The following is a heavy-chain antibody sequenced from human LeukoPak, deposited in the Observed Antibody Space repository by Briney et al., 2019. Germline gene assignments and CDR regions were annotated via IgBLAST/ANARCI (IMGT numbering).Heavy chain of an antibody. CDR1: GGTFSSYA. D-gene: IGHD5-18*01. CDR3: ASRSGYSYGYWYFDY. V-gene: IGHV1-69*13. Sequence: SVKVSCKASGGTFSSYAISWVRQAPGQGLEWMGGIIPIFGTASYAQKFQGRVTITADESTSTAYMELSSLRSEDTAVYYCASRSGYSYGYWYFDYWGQGTLVTVSS. J-gene: IGHJ4*02. CDR2: IIPIFGTA.